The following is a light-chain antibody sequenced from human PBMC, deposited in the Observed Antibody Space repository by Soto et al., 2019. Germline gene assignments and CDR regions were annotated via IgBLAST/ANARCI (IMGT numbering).Light chain of an antibody. J-gene: IGKJ4*01. V-gene: IGKV3-20*01. CDR1: QSVTSSY. CDR2: AAS. CDR3: QHYATPSLT. Sequence: EIVLTQSPGTLSLSPGERATLSCRASQSVTSSYLAWYQQKPGQAPRLLIYAASSRATGIPDRFSGSGSGTDFTLTIARLEPEDFAVYYCQHYATPSLTFGGGTKVDI.